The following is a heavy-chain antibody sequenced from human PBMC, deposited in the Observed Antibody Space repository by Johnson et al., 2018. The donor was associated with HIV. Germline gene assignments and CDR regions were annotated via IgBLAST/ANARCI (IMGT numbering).Heavy chain of an antibody. J-gene: IGHJ3*02. CDR2: ISFAGVQK. CDR1: GFTFSNYG. V-gene: IGHV3-30*18. D-gene: IGHD3-3*01. CDR3: AKDLGEREGEEWASDYYDFGRDLPCQDPRGVVGAFDI. Sequence: QVQLVESGGGVVQPGRSLRLSCAASGFTFSNYGMAWVRQAPGKGLEWVTVISFAGVQKHYADSVKGRFTISRDNSKGTLYLQMDGLRPEDTALSYCAKDLGEREGEEWASDYYDFGRDLPCQDPRGVVGAFDIWGQGTMVTVSS.